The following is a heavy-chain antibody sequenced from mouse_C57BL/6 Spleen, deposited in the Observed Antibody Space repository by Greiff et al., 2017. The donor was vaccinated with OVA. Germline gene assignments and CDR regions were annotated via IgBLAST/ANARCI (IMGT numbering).Heavy chain of an antibody. CDR1: GYSITSGYY. J-gene: IGHJ1*03. D-gene: IGHD1-1*02. CDR3: ASYGTPRDWYCDV. V-gene: IGHV3-6*01. Sequence: VQLQQSGPGLVKPSQSLSLTCSVTGYSITSGYYWNWIRQFPGNKLEWMGYISYDGSNNYNPSLKNRISITRDTSKNQFFLKLNSVTTEDTATYYCASYGTPRDWYCDVWGTGTTVTVSS. CDR2: ISYDGSN.